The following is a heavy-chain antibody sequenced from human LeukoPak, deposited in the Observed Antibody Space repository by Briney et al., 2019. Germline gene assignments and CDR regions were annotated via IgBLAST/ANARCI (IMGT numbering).Heavy chain of an antibody. CDR2: INHSGSA. V-gene: IGHV4-34*01. CDR1: GGSISSHY. CDR3: ARARRDSGFYKVDY. Sequence: SETLSLTCTVSGGSISSHYWSWIRQPPGKGLEWIREINHSGSANYNPSLKSRVTLSIDKSKNQFSLNLNSVTAADTAVYYCARARRDSGFYKVDYWGQRTLVTVSS. D-gene: IGHD3-3*01. J-gene: IGHJ4*02.